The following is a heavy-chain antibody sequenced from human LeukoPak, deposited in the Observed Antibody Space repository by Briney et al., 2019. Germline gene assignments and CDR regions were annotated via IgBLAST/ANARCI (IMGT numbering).Heavy chain of an antibody. CDR1: GGSISSSSYH. D-gene: IGHD3-22*01. CDR2: IYYSGST. CDR3: ARHLGSSGYYYDLFDY. Sequence: SETLSLTCTVSGGSISSSSYHWGWIRQLPGKGLEWIGSIYYSGSTYYNPSLKSRVTISVDTSKNQFSLKLSSVTAADTAVYYCARHLGSSGYYYDLFDYWGQGTLVTVSS. V-gene: IGHV4-39*01. J-gene: IGHJ4*02.